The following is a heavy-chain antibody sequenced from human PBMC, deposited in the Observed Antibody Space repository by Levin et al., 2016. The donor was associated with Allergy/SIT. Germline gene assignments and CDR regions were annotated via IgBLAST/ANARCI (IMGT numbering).Heavy chain of an antibody. CDR3: AREAEIVGTVPFDL. D-gene: IGHD1-14*01. CDR2: IIPVLRRP. Sequence: WVRQAPGQGLDWMGRIIPVLRRPNYGQKFQGRITITADESMTTVYMDLTSLTSDDTAVYYCAREAEIVGTVPFDLWGRGTLVTVSS. J-gene: IGHJ4*02. V-gene: IGHV1-69*11.